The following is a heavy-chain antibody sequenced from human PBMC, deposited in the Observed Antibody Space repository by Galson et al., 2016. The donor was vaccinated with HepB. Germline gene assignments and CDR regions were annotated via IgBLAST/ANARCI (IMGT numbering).Heavy chain of an antibody. CDR1: GYTFTTYG. V-gene: IGHV1-18*01. D-gene: IGHD6-13*01. J-gene: IGHJ5*02. CDR2: ISAYSGNT. CDR3: ARDHSSSWGNWFDP. Sequence: SVKVSCKASGYTFTTYGISWVRQAPGQGLEWMGWISAYSGNTNHAQKFQGRVTMTTDTPTTTAYMELRSLRSDDTAVYYCARDHSSSWGNWFDPWGQGTLVTVSS.